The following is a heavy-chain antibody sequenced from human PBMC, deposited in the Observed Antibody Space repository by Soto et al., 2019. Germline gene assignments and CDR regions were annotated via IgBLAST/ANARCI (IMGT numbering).Heavy chain of an antibody. J-gene: IGHJ6*02. V-gene: IGHV3-11*01. CDR3: ARAPYSSGWYDYSYGMDV. D-gene: IGHD6-19*01. CDR2: ITSGSTI. Sequence: QVQLVESGGGLVKPGGSLRLSCAASGFTFSDYYMSWIRQAPGKGLEWVSYITSGSTIYYADSVKGRFTITRDNAKNSLYLQMNSLRAEDTAVYYCARAPYSSGWYDYSYGMDVGGQGTTVTFSS. CDR1: GFTFSDYY.